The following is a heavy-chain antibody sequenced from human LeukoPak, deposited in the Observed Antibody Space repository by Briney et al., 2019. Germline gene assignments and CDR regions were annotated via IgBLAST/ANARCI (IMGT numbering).Heavy chain of an antibody. CDR1: GFTFSSYA. V-gene: IGHV3-21*01. Sequence: GGSLRFSCAASGFTFSSYAMSWVRQAPGKGLEWVSSISSSSSYIYYADSVKGRFTISRDNAKNSLYLQMNSLRAEDTAVYYCARHSGSYAWGQGTLVTVSS. J-gene: IGHJ4*02. CDR2: ISSSSSYI. D-gene: IGHD1-26*01. CDR3: ARHSGSYA.